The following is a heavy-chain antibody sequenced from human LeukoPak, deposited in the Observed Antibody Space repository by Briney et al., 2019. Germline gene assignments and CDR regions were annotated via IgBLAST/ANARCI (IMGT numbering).Heavy chain of an antibody. D-gene: IGHD1-26*01. Sequence: GGSLRLSCAASGFTFSGYGMHWVRQAPGKGLEWVAFIRYDGSNKYYADSVKGRFTISRDKSKNTLYLQMNSLRAEDTAVYYCAKDHSGRFDYWGQGTLVTVSS. CDR1: GFTFSGYG. CDR2: IRYDGSNK. CDR3: AKDHSGRFDY. V-gene: IGHV3-30*02. J-gene: IGHJ4*02.